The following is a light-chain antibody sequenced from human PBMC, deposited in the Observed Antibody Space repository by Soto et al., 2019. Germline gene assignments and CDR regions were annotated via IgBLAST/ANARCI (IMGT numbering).Light chain of an antibody. Sequence: EVVLTQSPVTLSLSPGERATLSCRASQTVSNNYLAWYQQKPGQAPRLIIFGSSDRATGIPDRFSGSGVGTDFTLTISRLEPEDFAVYYCQQYGSSPPYTFGQGTKLEIK. CDR3: QQYGSSPPYT. CDR1: QTVSNNY. V-gene: IGKV3-20*01. J-gene: IGKJ2*01. CDR2: GSS.